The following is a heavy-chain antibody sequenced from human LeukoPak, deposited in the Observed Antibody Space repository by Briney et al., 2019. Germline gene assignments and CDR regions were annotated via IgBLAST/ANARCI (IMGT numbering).Heavy chain of an antibody. J-gene: IGHJ4*02. CDR3: AKGCITIFGVVPHYFDY. CDR1: GFTFSSYA. CDR2: ISGSGGST. V-gene: IGHV3-23*01. Sequence: GGSLRLSCAASGFTFSSYAMSWVRQAPGKGLEWVSAISGSGGSTYYADSVKGRFTISRDNPKNTLYLQMNSLRAEDTAVYYCAKGCITIFGVVPHYFDYWGQGTLVTVSS. D-gene: IGHD3-3*01.